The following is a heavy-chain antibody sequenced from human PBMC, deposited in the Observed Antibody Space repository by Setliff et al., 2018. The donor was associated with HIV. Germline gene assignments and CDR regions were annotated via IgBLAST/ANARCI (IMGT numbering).Heavy chain of an antibody. J-gene: IGHJ4*02. V-gene: IGHV1-3*01. Sequence: ASVKVSCKASGYTFTSYYMHWVRQATGQGLEWMGWINAGNGNTKYSQKFQGRVTITRDTSASTAYMELSSLRSEDTAMYYCSRSRNLDYWGQGTLVTVSS. D-gene: IGHD4-4*01. CDR2: INAGNGNT. CDR3: SRSRNLDY. CDR1: GYTFTSYY.